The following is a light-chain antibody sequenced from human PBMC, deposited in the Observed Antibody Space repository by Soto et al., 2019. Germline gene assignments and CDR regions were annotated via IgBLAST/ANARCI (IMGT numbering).Light chain of an antibody. CDR1: QGISRY. J-gene: IGKJ4*01. V-gene: IGKV1-9*01. CDR3: RQLNSYLQVT. CDR2: AAS. Sequence: IQLTQSPSSLSASVGDRVTITCRASQGISRYLAWYQQKPGKAPKLLIYAASTLQNGVPSRFSGSGSGTDFTLTISSLQPEDFAAYYCRQLNSYLQVTFGVGTKVEI.